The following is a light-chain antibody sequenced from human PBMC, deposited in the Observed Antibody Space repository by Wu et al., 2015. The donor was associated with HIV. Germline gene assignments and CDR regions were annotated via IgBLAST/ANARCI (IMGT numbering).Light chain of an antibody. CDR3: QQSYSIPIT. Sequence: IQMTQSPSTLSASVGDRVTITCRASEDIRNELGWYQQKPGRAPMVLVSSASTLQSGVPARFSGSGSGTAFTLTTSSLRPEDFATYYCQQSYSIPITFGQGTRLDIK. J-gene: IGKJ5*01. CDR2: SAS. V-gene: IGKV1-6*01. CDR1: EDIRNE.